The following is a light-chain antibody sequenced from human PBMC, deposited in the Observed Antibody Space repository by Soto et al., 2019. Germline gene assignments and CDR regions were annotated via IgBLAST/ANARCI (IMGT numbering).Light chain of an antibody. Sequence: QSALTQPASVSGSPGQSITISCTGTSSDVGGYNYVSWYQQHPGKAPKLMIYDVSNRPSGVSNRFSSSKSGNTASLTISGLQAEDEAAYYCSSYTSSSLYVFGTGTKVTVL. V-gene: IGLV2-14*03. CDR2: DVS. J-gene: IGLJ1*01. CDR1: SSDVGGYNY. CDR3: SSYTSSSLYV.